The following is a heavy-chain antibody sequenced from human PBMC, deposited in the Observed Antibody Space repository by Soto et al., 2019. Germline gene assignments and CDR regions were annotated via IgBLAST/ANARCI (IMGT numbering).Heavy chain of an antibody. Sequence: SVKVSCKASGFTFTSSAVQWVRQARGQRLERIGWIVVGSGNTNYAQKFQERVTITRDMSTSTAYMELSSLRSEDTAVYYCAAAPGIAAAGPYYYYYYGMDVWGQGTTVTVSS. CDR3: AAAPGIAAAGPYYYYYYGMDV. J-gene: IGHJ6*02. CDR1: GFTFTSSA. CDR2: IVVGSGNT. D-gene: IGHD6-13*01. V-gene: IGHV1-58*01.